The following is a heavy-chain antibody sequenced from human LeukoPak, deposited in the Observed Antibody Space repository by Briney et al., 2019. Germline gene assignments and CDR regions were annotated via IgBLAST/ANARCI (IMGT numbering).Heavy chain of an antibody. CDR1: GGSFSGYY. Sequence: SETLSLTCAVYGGSFSGYYWSWIRQPPGKGLEWIGEINHSGSTNYNLSLKSRVTISVDTSKNQFSLKLSSVTAADTAVYYCASRHCSSTSCYKRNYYYYMDVWGKGTTVTVSS. V-gene: IGHV4-34*01. CDR2: INHSGST. J-gene: IGHJ6*03. D-gene: IGHD2-2*02. CDR3: ASRHCSSTSCYKRNYYYYMDV.